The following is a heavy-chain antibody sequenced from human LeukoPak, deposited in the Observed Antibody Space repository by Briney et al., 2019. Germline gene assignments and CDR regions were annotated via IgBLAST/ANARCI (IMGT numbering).Heavy chain of an antibody. J-gene: IGHJ5*02. CDR1: GGSFSGYY. Sequence: SETLSLTCAVYGGSFSGYYWSWIRQPPGKGLEWIGEINHSGSTNYNPSLKSRVTVSVDTSKNQFSLKLSSVTAADTAVYYCARGGGIAAAGSFSWFDPWGQGTLVTVSS. CDR2: INHSGST. D-gene: IGHD6-13*01. CDR3: ARGGGIAAAGSFSWFDP. V-gene: IGHV4-34*01.